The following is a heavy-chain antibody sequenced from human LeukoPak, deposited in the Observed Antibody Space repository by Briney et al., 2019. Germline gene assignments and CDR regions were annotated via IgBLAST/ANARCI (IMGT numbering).Heavy chain of an antibody. CDR1: GITFRNYG. CDR2: IWYDGSNK. Sequence: PGRSLRLSCAASGITFRNYGMHWVRQAPGKELEWVAFIWYDGSNKYYADSVKGRFTISRDNSRNTLFLQMNSLRVEDTAVYYCATDRATQYFDYWGQGTLVSVPS. J-gene: IGHJ4*02. D-gene: IGHD2-15*01. V-gene: IGHV3-33*01. CDR3: ATDRATQYFDY.